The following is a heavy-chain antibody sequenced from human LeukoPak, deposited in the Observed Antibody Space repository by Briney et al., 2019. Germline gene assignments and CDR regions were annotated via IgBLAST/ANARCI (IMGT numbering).Heavy chain of an antibody. CDR1: GFTFSGYA. Sequence: GRSLRLSCAASGFTFSGYAMHWVRQAPGKGLEWVAVISYDGSNKYYADSVKGRFTISRDNSKNTLYLQMNSLRAEDTAVYYCAREDTAIDYWGQGTLVTVSS. CDR3: AREDTAIDY. V-gene: IGHV3-30-3*01. CDR2: ISYDGSNK. D-gene: IGHD5-18*01. J-gene: IGHJ4*02.